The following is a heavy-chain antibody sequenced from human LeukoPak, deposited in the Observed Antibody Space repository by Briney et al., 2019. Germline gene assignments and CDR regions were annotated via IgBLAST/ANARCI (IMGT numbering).Heavy chain of an antibody. CDR3: AKDRGYSYGSFDY. V-gene: IGHV3-30*18. D-gene: IGHD5-18*01. CDR2: ISYDGSNK. CDR1: GFTFSSYG. Sequence: GGSLRLSCAASGFTFSSYGMHWVRQAPGKGLEWVAVISYDGSNKYYADSVKGRFTISRDNSKNTLYLQMNSLRAEDTTVYYCAKDRGYSYGSFDYWGQGTLITVSS. J-gene: IGHJ4*02.